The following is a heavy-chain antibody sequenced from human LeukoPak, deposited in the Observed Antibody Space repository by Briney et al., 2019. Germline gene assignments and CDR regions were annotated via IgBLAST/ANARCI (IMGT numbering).Heavy chain of an antibody. CDR1: GFTFSSYA. CDR3: ARGEWIQLWSAFDY. Sequence: PGGSLRVSCAASGFTFSSYAMHWVRQAPGKGLEWVAVISYGGSNKYYADSVKGRFTISRDNSKNALYLQMNSLRAEDTAVYYCARGEWIQLWSAFDYWGQGTLVTVSS. CDR2: ISYGGSNK. V-gene: IGHV3-30-3*01. D-gene: IGHD5-18*01. J-gene: IGHJ4*02.